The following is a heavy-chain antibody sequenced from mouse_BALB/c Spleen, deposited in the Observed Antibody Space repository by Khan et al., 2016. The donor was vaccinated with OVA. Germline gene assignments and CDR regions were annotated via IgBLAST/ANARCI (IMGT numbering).Heavy chain of an antibody. CDR1: GFSFSNFG. D-gene: IGHD1-1*01. Sequence: EVELVESGGGLVQPGGSRTLSCAVSGFSFSNFGMHWIRQAPEKGLEWVAYFRGDSNTIYYADTVKGRFTITSDNSRNTLFLQMTSLRSEDTAMYYCARSYFYGYYFDQWGQGTTLTVS. V-gene: IGHV5-17*02. CDR2: FRGDSNTI. J-gene: IGHJ2*01. CDR3: ARSYFYGYYFDQ.